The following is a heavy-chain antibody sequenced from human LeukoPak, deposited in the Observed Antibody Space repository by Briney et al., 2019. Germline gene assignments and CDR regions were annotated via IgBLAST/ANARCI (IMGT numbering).Heavy chain of an antibody. Sequence: ASVRVSCKASGYTFTGYYMHWVRQAPGQGLEWMGWINPNSGGTNYAQKFQGRVTMTRDTSISTAYMELSRLRSDDTAVYYCAREELPPYYYMDVWGKGTTVTVSS. V-gene: IGHV1-2*02. CDR2: INPNSGGT. CDR3: AREELPPYYYMDV. CDR1: GYTFTGYY. J-gene: IGHJ6*03. D-gene: IGHD1-26*01.